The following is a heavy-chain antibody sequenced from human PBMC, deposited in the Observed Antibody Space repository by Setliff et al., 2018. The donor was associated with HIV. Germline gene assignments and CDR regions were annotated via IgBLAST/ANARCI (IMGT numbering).Heavy chain of an antibody. Sequence: SVKVSCKASGGTFSSYAINWVRQAPGQGLEWMGGIIPMFGTAHYAQKFQGRVTITADESTSTAYMELYNLRSEDTAMYYCTRGRGIIGALVYWGQGTLVTVSS. J-gene: IGHJ4*02. CDR2: IIPMFGTA. V-gene: IGHV1-69*13. CDR1: GGTFSSYA. CDR3: TRGRGIIGALVY. D-gene: IGHD2-21*01.